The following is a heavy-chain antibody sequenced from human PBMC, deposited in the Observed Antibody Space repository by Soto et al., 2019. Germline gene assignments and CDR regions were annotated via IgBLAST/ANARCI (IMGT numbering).Heavy chain of an antibody. CDR3: AREMYSGYEYTDPNFDY. CDR2: ISSSSSYI. D-gene: IGHD5-12*01. J-gene: IGHJ4*02. CDR1: GFTFSSYS. V-gene: IGHV3-21*01. Sequence: EVQLVESGGGLVKPGGSLRLSCAASGFTFSSYSMNWVRQAPGKGLEWVSSISSSSSYIYYADSVKGRFTISRDNAKNSLYLQMNSLRAEDTAVYYCAREMYSGYEYTDPNFDYWGQGTLVTVSS.